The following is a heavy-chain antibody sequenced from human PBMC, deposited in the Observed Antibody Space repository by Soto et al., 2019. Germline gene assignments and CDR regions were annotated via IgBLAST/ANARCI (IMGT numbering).Heavy chain of an antibody. Sequence: QVQLVQSGAEVKKPWASVKVSCKASGYTFTSYDINWVRQATGQGLEWMGWMNPNSGNTGSAQKFQGRCTMTRNTSISTAYMELSILRSADTGGYYCARLYYDFWSGYDSLDYYSYYMAVWGKGTTVTVSS. J-gene: IGHJ6*03. CDR2: MNPNSGNT. V-gene: IGHV1-8*01. D-gene: IGHD3-3*01. CDR1: GYTFTSYD. CDR3: ARLYYDFWSGYDSLDYYSYYMAV.